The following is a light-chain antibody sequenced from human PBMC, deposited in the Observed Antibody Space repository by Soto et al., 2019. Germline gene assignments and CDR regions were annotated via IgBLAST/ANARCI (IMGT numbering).Light chain of an antibody. Sequence: ATPMTQSPSSLSASVGDRITITCRASRDIGSDFSWYQQKPGRAPTLLIYDASNLQSGVPSRFRGSRSGTEFTLTVSSLQPEDFATYYCLQDHDDSWTFGQGTKVDIK. J-gene: IGKJ1*01. CDR2: DAS. V-gene: IGKV1-6*01. CDR1: RDIGSD. CDR3: LQDHDDSWT.